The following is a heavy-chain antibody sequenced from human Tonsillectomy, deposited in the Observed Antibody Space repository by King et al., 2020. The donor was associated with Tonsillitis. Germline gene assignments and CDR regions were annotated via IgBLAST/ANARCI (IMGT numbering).Heavy chain of an antibody. V-gene: IGHV3-15*01. D-gene: IGHD3-10*01. CDR1: GFSFDNAW. CDR3: TPHPGHRSKIDY. CDR2: IKTKTDGETI. J-gene: IGHJ4*02. Sequence: VQLVESGGGLVKPGGSLRLSCAASGFSFDNAWMSWVRQAPGKGLEWLGRIKTKTDGETINYSAPVKGRFTISRDDSKNTLFLQMNSLKTEDTAVYYGTPHPGHRSKIDYWGQGTLVTVSS.